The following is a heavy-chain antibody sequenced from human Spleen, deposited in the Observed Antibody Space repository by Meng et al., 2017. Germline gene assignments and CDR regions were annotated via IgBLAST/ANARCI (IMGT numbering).Heavy chain of an antibody. CDR3: ARGGMDV. J-gene: IGHJ6*02. Sequence: GESLKISCTASGFTFSDFAMHWVRQAPGKGLEYVSGISSNGGSTYYADSVKGRFTISRDNSKNTLYLQRGSLRAEDMAVYYCARGGMDVWGQGTTVTVSS. CDR1: GFTFSDFA. V-gene: IGHV3-64*02. CDR2: ISSNGGST.